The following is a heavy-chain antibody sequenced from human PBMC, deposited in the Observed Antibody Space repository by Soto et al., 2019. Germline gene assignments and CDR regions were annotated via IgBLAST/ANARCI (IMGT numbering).Heavy chain of an antibody. CDR1: GVSFSSYA. CDR3: AKDPHRSNWTWRGPYFDY. CDR2: ISGSGGST. Sequence: PWWCLRLSCAASGVSFSSYAMGWVRQAPGKGLEWVSAISGSGGSTYYADSVKGRFTISRDNSKNTLYLQMNSLRAEDTAVYYCAKDPHRSNWTWRGPYFDYWGQGTLVTGSS. V-gene: IGHV3-23*01. J-gene: IGHJ4*02. D-gene: IGHD1-20*01.